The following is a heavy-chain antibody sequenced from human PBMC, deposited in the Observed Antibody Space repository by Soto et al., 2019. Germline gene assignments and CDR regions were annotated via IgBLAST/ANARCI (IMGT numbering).Heavy chain of an antibody. CDR3: ARADCSSSTCYFYYGMDV. Sequence: QVQLVQSGAELKTPGASGKVSCKASGYTLTTYAINWCRQAPGQRLEWMGWINGGNGNTKYSQRFQGRVTITRDTSASTEYMELSSLTSEDTAVYYCARADCSSSTCYFYYGMDVWGQGTTVTVSS. V-gene: IGHV1-3*01. CDR1: GYTLTTYA. CDR2: INGGNGNT. D-gene: IGHD2-2*01. J-gene: IGHJ6*02.